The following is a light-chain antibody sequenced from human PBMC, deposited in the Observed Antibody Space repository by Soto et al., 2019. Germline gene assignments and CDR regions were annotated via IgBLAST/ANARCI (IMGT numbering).Light chain of an antibody. Sequence: QSVLTQPPSASGTPGQRVTISCSGSSSNIGVNTVNWYQQLPRAAPKLLIYTNDQRPSGVPDRFSASKSGTSASLAISGLQSEDEADYYCAAWDDSLNGYVFGTGTKVTLL. CDR3: AAWDDSLNGYV. CDR1: SSNIGVNT. J-gene: IGLJ1*01. V-gene: IGLV1-44*01. CDR2: TND.